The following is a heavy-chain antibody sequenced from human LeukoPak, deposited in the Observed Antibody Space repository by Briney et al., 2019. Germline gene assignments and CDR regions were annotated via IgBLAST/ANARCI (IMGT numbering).Heavy chain of an antibody. CDR1: GFTFSSYG. J-gene: IGHJ4*02. CDR2: IWYDGGNK. Sequence: GGSLRLSCAASGFTFSSYGMHWVRQAPGKGLEWVAVIWYDGGNKYYADSVKGRFTISRDNSKNTLYLQMNSLRAEDTAVYYCARNPSNRELLDYWGQGTLVTVSS. D-gene: IGHD1-26*01. CDR3: ARNPSNRELLDY. V-gene: IGHV3-33*01.